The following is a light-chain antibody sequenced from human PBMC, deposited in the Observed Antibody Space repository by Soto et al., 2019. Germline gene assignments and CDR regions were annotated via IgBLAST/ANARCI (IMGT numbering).Light chain of an antibody. Sequence: TQSPLSLPVTVGQPASISCRSSRSLVFRNGITFLSWFSQRPGQSPRRLIYDVSKRDSGVPDRFSGSGSGTDFTLHITRVEAEDVRVYYCMQHTHWPHTFGQGTKVDIK. CDR3: MQHTHWPHT. CDR1: RSLVFRNGITF. CDR2: DVS. J-gene: IGKJ2*01. V-gene: IGKV2-30*01.